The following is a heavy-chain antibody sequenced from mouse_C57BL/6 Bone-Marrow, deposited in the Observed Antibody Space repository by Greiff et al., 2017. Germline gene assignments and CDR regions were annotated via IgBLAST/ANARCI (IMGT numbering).Heavy chain of an antibody. J-gene: IGHJ2*01. V-gene: IGHV5-16*01. CDR2: INYDGSST. D-gene: IGHD1-2*01. CDR1: GFTFSDYY. CDR3: ARAHYYGLDY. Sequence: DVQLVESEGGLVQPGSSMKLSCTASGFTFSDYYMAWVRQVPEKGLEWVANINYDGSSTYYLDSLKSRFIISRDNAKNILYLQMSSLKSEDTATYYCARAHYYGLDYWGQGTTLTVSS.